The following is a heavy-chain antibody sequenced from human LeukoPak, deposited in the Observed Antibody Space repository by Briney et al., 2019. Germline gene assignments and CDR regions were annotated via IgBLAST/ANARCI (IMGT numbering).Heavy chain of an antibody. J-gene: IGHJ4*02. CDR1: GGTFSSYA. Sequence: SVKVSCKASGGTFSSYAISWVRQAPGQGLEWMGGIIPIFGTANYAQKFQGRVTITADESTSTAYVELSSLRSEDTAVYYCARDFCTNGVCYPFDYWGQGTLVTVSS. CDR2: IIPIFGTA. V-gene: IGHV1-69*13. D-gene: IGHD2-8*01. CDR3: ARDFCTNGVCYPFDY.